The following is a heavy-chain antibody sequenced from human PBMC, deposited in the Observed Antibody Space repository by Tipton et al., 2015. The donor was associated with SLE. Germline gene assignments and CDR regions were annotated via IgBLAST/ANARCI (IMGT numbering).Heavy chain of an antibody. J-gene: IGHJ6*03. Sequence: GLVKPSETLSLTCSVSDVSISGYYCSWIRQPPGKGLEWVGFIYYNGATKYNPSLKNRLSISIDTAKNQFSLKLTSVTAADSAVYYCTRGHFNSGTFPYYNYYYYMDVWGKGTAVTVSS. CDR2: IYYNGAT. D-gene: IGHD3-10*01. CDR3: TRGHFNSGTFPYYNYYYYMDV. CDR1: DVSISGYY. V-gene: IGHV4-59*01.